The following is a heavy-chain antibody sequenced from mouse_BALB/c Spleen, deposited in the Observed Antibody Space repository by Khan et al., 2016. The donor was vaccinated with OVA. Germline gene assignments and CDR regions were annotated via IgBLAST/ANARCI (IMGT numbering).Heavy chain of an antibody. CDR1: GYSITSDYA. CDR2: ISYSGNT. D-gene: IGHD1-1*01. J-gene: IGHJ2*01. V-gene: IGHV3-2*02. Sequence: QSGPGLVKPSQSLSLTCTVTGYSITSDYAWNWIRQFPGNKLEWMGYISYSGNTNYNPSLKSRISITRDTSENQFFLQLNSVTTEDTATYYCARVYGGDFDYWGQGTTLTVSS. CDR3: ARVYGGDFDY.